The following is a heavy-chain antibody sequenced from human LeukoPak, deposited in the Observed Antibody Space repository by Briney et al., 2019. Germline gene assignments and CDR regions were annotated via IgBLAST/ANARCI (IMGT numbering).Heavy chain of an antibody. J-gene: IGHJ4*02. CDR3: VASLMEPPAIDY. D-gene: IGHD1-14*01. Sequence: SETLSLTCTVSGASITSGDYYWSWIRQPPGKGLEHIGYVCYSGRTYYSPSLKSRATISVDTSRNQFSLKLSSVTAADTAVYYCVASLMEPPAIDYWGQGTLVTVSS. CDR2: VCYSGRT. CDR1: GASITSGDYY. V-gene: IGHV4-30-4*01.